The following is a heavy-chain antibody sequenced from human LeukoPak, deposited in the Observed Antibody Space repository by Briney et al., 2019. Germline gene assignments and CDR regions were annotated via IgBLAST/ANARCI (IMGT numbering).Heavy chain of an antibody. CDR3: ATDLGVYYYGSGSYLGFDP. Sequence: SVKVSCKASGGTFSSYAISWVRQAPGQGLEWMGGIIPIFGTANYAQKFQGRVTITADKSTSTAYMELSSLRSEDTAVYYCATDLGVYYYGSGSYLGFDPWGQGTLVTVSS. D-gene: IGHD3-10*01. V-gene: IGHV1-69*06. CDR1: GGTFSSYA. J-gene: IGHJ5*02. CDR2: IIPIFGTA.